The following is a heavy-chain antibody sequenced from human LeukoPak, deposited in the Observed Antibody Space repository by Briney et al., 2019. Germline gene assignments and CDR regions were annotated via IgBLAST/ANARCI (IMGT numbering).Heavy chain of an antibody. V-gene: IGHV3-48*04. CDR1: GFTFSSYS. Sequence: GGSLRLSCAASGFTFSSYSMNWVRQAPGKGLEWLSYISISSSAIYYADSVKGRFTISRDNAKNSLYLQMNSLRAEDTAVYYCAREIPTLVGASDAFDIWGQGTMVTVSS. D-gene: IGHD1-26*01. CDR2: ISISSSAI. J-gene: IGHJ3*02. CDR3: AREIPTLVGASDAFDI.